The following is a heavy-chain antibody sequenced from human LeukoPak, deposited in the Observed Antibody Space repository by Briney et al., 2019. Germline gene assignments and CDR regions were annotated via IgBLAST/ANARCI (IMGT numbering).Heavy chain of an antibody. CDR3: ARDSTYYYYVMDV. D-gene: IGHD2/OR15-2a*01. CDR2: INQDGSEK. J-gene: IGHJ6*02. CDR1: GFTFNASC. V-gene: IGHV3-7*01. Sequence: GGSLRLSCAASGFTFNASCMNWVRQAPGRGLEWVANINQDGSEKHFLGSVKGRFTISRDNTKNSLYLQMNSLTAEDTAIYYCARDSTYYYYVMDVWGQGTTVTVSS.